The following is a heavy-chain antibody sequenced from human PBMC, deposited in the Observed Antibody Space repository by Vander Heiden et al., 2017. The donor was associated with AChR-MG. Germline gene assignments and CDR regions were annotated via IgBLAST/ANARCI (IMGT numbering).Heavy chain of an antibody. D-gene: IGHD1-26*01. J-gene: IGHJ4*02. V-gene: IGHV5-51*01. CDR2: VNIGDSDT. CDR1: GYSFINYG. Sequence: EVQLVQSGTEVKKPGESLKISCQGSGYSFINYGIGWVRQLPGKGLEWMGVVNIGDSDTRYSPSFQGQVTVSADRSLSTAYLQFSSLEASGTAIYYCARQGAGGLLDSWGQGTLVTGSS. CDR3: ARQGAGGLLDS.